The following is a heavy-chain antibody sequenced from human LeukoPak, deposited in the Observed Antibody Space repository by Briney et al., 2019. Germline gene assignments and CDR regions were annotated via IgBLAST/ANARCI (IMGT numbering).Heavy chain of an antibody. Sequence: GGSLILSCAASGFTFSSYSMNWVRQAPGKGLEGVSYISSSSSTIYYADSVKGRFTISRDNAKNSLYLQMNSLRAEDTAVYYCARDFDYWGQGTLVSVSS. CDR3: ARDFDY. J-gene: IGHJ4*02. V-gene: IGHV3-48*01. CDR2: ISSSSSTI. CDR1: GFTFSSYS.